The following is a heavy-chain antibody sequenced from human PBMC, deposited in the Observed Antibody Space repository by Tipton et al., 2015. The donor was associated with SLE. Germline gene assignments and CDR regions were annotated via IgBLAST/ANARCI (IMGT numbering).Heavy chain of an antibody. J-gene: IGHJ4*02. D-gene: IGHD6-13*01. Sequence: TLSLTCTVYRGSFIGYYWTWIRQPPGKGLEWIGDINHSGSTNYNPSLKSRVAISVDTSKNQFCLKLSSVTAADTAVYYCARGIAAAFYYWGQGTLVTVSS. CDR1: RGSFIGYY. V-gene: IGHV4-34*01. CDR3: ARGIAAAFYY. CDR2: INHSGST.